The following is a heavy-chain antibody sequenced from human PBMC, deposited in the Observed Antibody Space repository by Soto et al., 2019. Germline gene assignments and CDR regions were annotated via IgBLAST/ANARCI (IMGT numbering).Heavy chain of an antibody. V-gene: IGHV1-46*01. CDR3: ARDGGLLTASWHYDL. Sequence: QVRLVPSGADVKKPGTSVKVSCKAAGYSFTNYCMYWVRQAPGQGLEWMGMINPRTGSTRYGQKFQDRGTLTRDTSTTTVYMELSTLISDDTAVYYCARDGGLLTASWHYDLWGAGTLVTVSS. D-gene: IGHD2-15*01. J-gene: IGHJ2*01. CDR2: INPRTGST. CDR1: GYSFTNYC.